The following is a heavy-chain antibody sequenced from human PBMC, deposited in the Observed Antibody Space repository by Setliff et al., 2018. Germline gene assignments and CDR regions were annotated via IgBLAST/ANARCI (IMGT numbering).Heavy chain of an antibody. V-gene: IGHV3-21*01. CDR2: ISDSSFHI. D-gene: IGHD6-25*01. CDR1: GFPFSIYS. J-gene: IGHJ3*02. CDR3: ARSAANGGHDPFDI. Sequence: GGSLRLSCAASGFPFSIYSMHWVRQAPGKGLEWVSSISDSSFHIYYRDAVKGRFTISRDNARNSLYLQMNSLRADDTAVYYCARSAANGGHDPFDIWGQGTMITVSS.